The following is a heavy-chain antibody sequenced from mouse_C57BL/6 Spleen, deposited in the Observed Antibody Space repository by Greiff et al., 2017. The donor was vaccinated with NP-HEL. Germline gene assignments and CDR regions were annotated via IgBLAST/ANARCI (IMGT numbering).Heavy chain of an antibody. D-gene: IGHD2-14*01. CDR2: ISDGGSYT. CDR3: ARDGGTWYFDV. J-gene: IGHJ1*03. CDR1: GFTFSSYA. Sequence: EVHLVESGAGFVKPGASLKLSCAASGFTFSSYAMSWVRQTPEKRLEWVATISDGGSYTYYPDNVKGRFTISRDKAKNNLYLQMSHLKSEDTAMYYCARDGGTWYFDVWGTGTTVTVSS. V-gene: IGHV5-4*01.